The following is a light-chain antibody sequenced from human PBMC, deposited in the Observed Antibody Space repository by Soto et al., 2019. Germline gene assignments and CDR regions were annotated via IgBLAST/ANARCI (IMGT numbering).Light chain of an antibody. V-gene: IGKV4-1*01. CDR3: QQYYSPPWT. CDR2: WAS. J-gene: IGKJ1*01. Sequence: DIVMTQSPDTLAVSLGERATINCKSSQSVLFSSNNKNYLAWYRQKPGQSPKLLIYWASTRESGVPDRFSGSGSGTDFTLTISSLQAADVAVYFCQQYYSPPWTFGPGTKVDIK. CDR1: QSVLFSSNNKNY.